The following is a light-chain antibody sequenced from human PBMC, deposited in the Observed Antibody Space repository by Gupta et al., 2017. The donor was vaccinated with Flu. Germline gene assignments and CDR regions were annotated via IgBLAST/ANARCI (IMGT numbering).Light chain of an antibody. CDR2: GGS. CDR3: QQEGNSPIT. V-gene: IGKV3-20*01. Sequence: EIVLTPSPGTLSLSPGERATLSCRASQSVSSNYFAWYQQKPGQAPSLLIYGGSRRATGIPDRFSGSGSGTDFTLTINRLEPEDFAVYFCQQEGNSPITFGGGTKVDIK. J-gene: IGKJ4*01. CDR1: QSVSSNY.